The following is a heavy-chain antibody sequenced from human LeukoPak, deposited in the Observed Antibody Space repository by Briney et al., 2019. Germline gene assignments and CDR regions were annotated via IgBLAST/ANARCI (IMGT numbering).Heavy chain of an antibody. Sequence: ASVQVTCKASGYTFTSYYMHWVRQAPGQGLEWMGIINPSGGSTSYAQKFQGRVTMTRDTSTSTVYMELSSLRSEDTAVYYCARVERRAFDIWGQGTMVTVSS. CDR2: INPSGGST. J-gene: IGHJ3*02. V-gene: IGHV1-46*01. CDR1: GYTFTSYY. CDR3: ARVERRAFDI.